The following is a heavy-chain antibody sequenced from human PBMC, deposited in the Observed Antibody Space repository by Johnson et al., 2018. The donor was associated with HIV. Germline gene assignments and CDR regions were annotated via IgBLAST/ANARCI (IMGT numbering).Heavy chain of an antibody. CDR2: IRYDGSNK. Sequence: QMLLVESGGGLVQPGGSLRLSCAASGFTFSSYGMHWVRQAPGKGLEWVAFIRYDGSNKYYADSVKGRFTISRDNSKNTLYLQMNSLRAEDTAVYYCARAPEVRGVDAFDVWGQGTVVTASS. D-gene: IGHD3-10*01. CDR3: ARAPEVRGVDAFDV. CDR1: GFTFSSYG. J-gene: IGHJ3*01. V-gene: IGHV3-30*02.